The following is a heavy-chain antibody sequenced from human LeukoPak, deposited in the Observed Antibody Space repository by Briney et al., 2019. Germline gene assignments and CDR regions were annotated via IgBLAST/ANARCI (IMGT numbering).Heavy chain of an antibody. D-gene: IGHD1-26*01. V-gene: IGHV3-30-3*01. CDR1: GFTFSNYA. CDR3: ASTDIVGATSPSYYYYGMDV. CDR2: ISYDGSNK. J-gene: IGHJ6*02. Sequence: PGRSLRLSCAASGFTFSNYAMHWVRQAPGKGLEWVAIISYDGSNKYYADSVKGRFTISRDNSKNTLYLQMNSLRAEDTAVYYCASTDIVGATSPSYYYYGMDVWGQGTTVTVSS.